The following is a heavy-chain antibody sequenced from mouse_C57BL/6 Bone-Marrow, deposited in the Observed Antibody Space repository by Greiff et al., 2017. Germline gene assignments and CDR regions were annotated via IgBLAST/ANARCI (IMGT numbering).Heavy chain of an antibody. Sequence: EVQLQQSGGDLVKPGGSLKLSCAASGFTFSSYGMSWVRQTPDKRLEWVATISSGGSYTYYPDSVKGRFTISRDNAKNTLYLQTSSLKSEDTAMYYCARQSGSYYSNYFDVWGTGTTVTVSS. V-gene: IGHV5-6*01. CDR1: GFTFSSYG. CDR2: ISSGGSYT. D-gene: IGHD2-5*01. CDR3: ARQSGSYYSNYFDV. J-gene: IGHJ1*03.